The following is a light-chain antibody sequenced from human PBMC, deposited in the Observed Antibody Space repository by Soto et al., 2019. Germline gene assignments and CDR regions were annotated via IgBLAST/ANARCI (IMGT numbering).Light chain of an antibody. CDR1: QSVSSSY. CDR3: QQYGSSPST. CDR2: GAS. J-gene: IGKJ5*01. Sequence: ELVLTQSPGTLSLSPGERATLSCRASQSVSSSYLAWYQQKPGQAPRLLIYGASSRATGSPDRFSGSGSGTDFTLTISRLEPEDFAVYYCQQYGSSPSTFGQGTRLEIK. V-gene: IGKV3-20*01.